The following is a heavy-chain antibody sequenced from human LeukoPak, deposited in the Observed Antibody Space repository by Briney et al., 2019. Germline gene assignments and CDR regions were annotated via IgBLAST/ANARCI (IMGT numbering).Heavy chain of an antibody. CDR2: ISTGSSTI. CDR3: ARGLDCSGGSCFYFDY. J-gene: IGHJ4*02. V-gene: IGHV3-48*01. Sequence: GGSLRLSCAASGFTFSSYSMNWVRRAPGKGLEWVSHISTGSSTIYYADSVKGRFTISRDNAKNSLYLQMNSLRVEDTALYYCARGLDCSGGSCFYFDYWGQGTLVTVSS. D-gene: IGHD2-15*01. CDR1: GFTFSSYS.